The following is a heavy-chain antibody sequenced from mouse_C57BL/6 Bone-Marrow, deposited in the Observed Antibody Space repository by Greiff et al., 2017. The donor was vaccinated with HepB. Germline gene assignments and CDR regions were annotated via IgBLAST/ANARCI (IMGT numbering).Heavy chain of an antibody. Sequence: EVQLQESGGGLVKPGGSLKLSCAASGFTFSDYGMHWVRQAPEKGLEWVAYISSGSSTIYYADTVKGRFTISRDNAKNTLFLQMTSLRSEDTAMYYCSSTMITKRYYAMDYWGQGTSVTVSS. J-gene: IGHJ4*01. D-gene: IGHD2-4*01. V-gene: IGHV5-17*01. CDR1: GFTFSDYG. CDR3: SSTMITKRYYAMDY. CDR2: ISSGSSTI.